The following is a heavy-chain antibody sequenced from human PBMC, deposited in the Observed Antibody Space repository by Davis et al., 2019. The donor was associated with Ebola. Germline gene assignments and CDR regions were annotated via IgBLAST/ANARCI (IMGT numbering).Heavy chain of an antibody. D-gene: IGHD2-2*01. J-gene: IGHJ4*02. V-gene: IGHV4-34*01. CDR2: INHSGST. CDR3: ARGCCSGTSCHFDY. CDR1: GGSSSGYY. Sequence: PSETLSLTCAVYGGSSSGYYWSWIRQPPGKGLEWIGEINHSGSTNYNPSLKSRVTISVDTSKNQFSLKLSSVTAADTAVYYCARGCCSGTSCHFDYWGQGTLVTVSS.